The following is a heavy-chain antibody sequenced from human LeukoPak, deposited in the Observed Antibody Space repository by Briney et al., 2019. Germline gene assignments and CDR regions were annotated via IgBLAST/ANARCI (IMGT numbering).Heavy chain of an antibody. J-gene: IGHJ4*02. V-gene: IGHV1-2*02. D-gene: IGHD1-7*01. Sequence: ASVKVSCKASGYTFTGYYIHWVRQAPGQGLEWMGWINPNSGVTIYAQKFEGRVTMTRDTSISTAYMKLSRLTSDDTAVYYCARVGGNYAIDYWGQGTLVTVSS. CDR3: ARVGGNYAIDY. CDR1: GYTFTGYY. CDR2: INPNSGVT.